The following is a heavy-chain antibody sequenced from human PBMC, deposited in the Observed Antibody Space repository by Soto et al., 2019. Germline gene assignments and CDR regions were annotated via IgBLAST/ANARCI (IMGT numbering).Heavy chain of an antibody. CDR3: ARSVQHLSWFDP. J-gene: IGHJ5*02. CDR1: GFPFSAYA. CDR2: IGGSGTTI. Sequence: GGSLRLSCVASGFPFSAYAMNWVRQTPGKGLEWVCGIGGSGTTIYCADSVKGRFTISRDNFGNTMYLQMNSVRVEDTAVYYCARSVQHLSWFDPWGQGTRVTVSS. D-gene: IGHD6-13*01. V-gene: IGHV3-23*01.